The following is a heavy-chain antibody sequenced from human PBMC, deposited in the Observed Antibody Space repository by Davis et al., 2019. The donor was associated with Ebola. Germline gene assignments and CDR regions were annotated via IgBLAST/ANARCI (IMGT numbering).Heavy chain of an antibody. V-gene: IGHV1-3*01. J-gene: IGHJ6*02. Sequence: AASVKVSCKASGYTFTSYAMHWVRQAPGQRLEWMGWINAGNGNTKYSQKFQGRVTITRDTSASTAYMELSSLRSEDTAVYSCARANTGYCSSTSCNYYYYYGMDVWGQGTTVTVSS. CDR1: GYTFTSYA. CDR3: ARANTGYCSSTSCNYYYYYGMDV. D-gene: IGHD2-2*01. CDR2: INAGNGNT.